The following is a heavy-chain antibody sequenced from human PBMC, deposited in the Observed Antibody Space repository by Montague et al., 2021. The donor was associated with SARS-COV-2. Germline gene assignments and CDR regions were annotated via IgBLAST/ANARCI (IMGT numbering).Heavy chain of an antibody. Sequence: PALVKPTQTLTLTCNLSGFSLSTSGMRASWIRQPPGKALEWLARXXWDDEKFYSISLKTRLTISKGTSKNQVVLTMTNMDPVDTATYYCARSYYDILTNYYDAFDIWGQGTMVTVSS. V-gene: IGHV2-70*04. D-gene: IGHD3-9*01. J-gene: IGHJ3*02. CDR1: GFSLSTSGMR. CDR2: XXWDDEK. CDR3: ARSYYDILTNYYDAFDI.